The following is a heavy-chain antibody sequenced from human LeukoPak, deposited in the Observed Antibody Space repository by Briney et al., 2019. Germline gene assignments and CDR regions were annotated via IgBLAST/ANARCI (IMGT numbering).Heavy chain of an antibody. D-gene: IGHD3-22*01. CDR2: ISSSGSTI. CDR1: GFTFSDHY. Sequence: GGSLRLSCAASGFTFSDHYMSRIRQAPGEGLDWVSYISSSGSTINYADSVRGRFTISRDNAKNSLYLQMNSLRAEDTALYHCARGYNYYGSSGYYYLFEYWGQGTLVTVSS. V-gene: IGHV3-11*01. J-gene: IGHJ4*02. CDR3: ARGYNYYGSSGYYYLFEY.